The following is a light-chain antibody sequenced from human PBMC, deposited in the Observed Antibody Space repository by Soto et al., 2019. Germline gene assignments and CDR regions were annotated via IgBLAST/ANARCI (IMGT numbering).Light chain of an antibody. V-gene: IGKV3-11*01. J-gene: IGKJ1*01. CDR1: QSVSSC. Sequence: EIVLTQSPATLSSSPGERATLSCRASQSVSSCLAWYQQKPGQAPRLLIYDASNRATGIPARFSGSGSGTDFTLTISSLEPEHFAVYYCQQCSNWKTFGQGTKVDIK. CDR2: DAS. CDR3: QQCSNWKT.